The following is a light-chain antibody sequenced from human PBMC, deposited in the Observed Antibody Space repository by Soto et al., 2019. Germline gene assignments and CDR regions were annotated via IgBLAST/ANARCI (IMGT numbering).Light chain of an antibody. V-gene: IGKV3-15*01. CDR1: QSVSSN. CDR3: QQYNNWPWT. CDR2: GAS. J-gene: IGKJ1*01. Sequence: EIVMTQSPATLSVSPGERATLSCRASQSVSSNSAWYQQKPGQAPRLLIYGASTRATGIPGRFSGSGSGTEFTLTISSLQSEDFAVYYCQQYNNWPWTFGQGTKVEIK.